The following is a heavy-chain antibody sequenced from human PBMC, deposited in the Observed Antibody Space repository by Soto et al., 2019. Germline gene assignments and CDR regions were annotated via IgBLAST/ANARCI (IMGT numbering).Heavy chain of an antibody. J-gene: IGHJ4*02. D-gene: IGHD2-15*01. V-gene: IGHV1-69*13. CDR3: ARDSCSGGSCYGTADY. Sequence: GASVKVSCKASGGTFSSYAISWVRQAPGQGLEWMGGIIPIFGTANYAQKFQGRVTITADESTSTAYMELSSLRSEDTAVYYCARDSCSGGSCYGTADYWGQGTLVTSPQ. CDR1: GGTFSSYA. CDR2: IIPIFGTA.